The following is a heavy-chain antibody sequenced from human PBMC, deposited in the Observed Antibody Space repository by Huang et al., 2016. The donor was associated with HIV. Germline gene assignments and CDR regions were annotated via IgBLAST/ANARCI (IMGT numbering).Heavy chain of an antibody. CDR1: GFIFNDFA. CDR3: SPSGDDYFYFYMDV. CDR2: VRSKAFGGSS. J-gene: IGHJ6*03. D-gene: IGHD4-17*01. Sequence: QLVESGGDSVQSGRSLRLSCRGSGFIFNDFAINWFRQSPGNGLEWIGFVRSKAFGGSSKSAPSVKDRFTVSRDEAKNVAFLQMDNLQVDDTAIYYCSPSGDDYFYFYMDVWGNGTTVIVS. V-gene: IGHV3-49*03.